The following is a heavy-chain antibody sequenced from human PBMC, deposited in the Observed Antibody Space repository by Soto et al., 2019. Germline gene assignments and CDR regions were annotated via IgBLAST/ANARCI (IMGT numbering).Heavy chain of an antibody. V-gene: IGHV3-9*01. CDR1: GFTFDDYA. D-gene: IGHD6-13*01. J-gene: IGHJ3*02. CDR2: ISWNSGSI. CDR3: AKGRGGPYSSPVRDAFDI. Sequence: GGSLRLSCAASGFTFDDYAMHWVRQAPGKGLEWVSGISWNSGSIGYADSVKGRFTISRDNAKNSLYLQMNSLRAEDTALYYCAKGRGGPYSSPVRDAFDIWGQGTMVTVSS.